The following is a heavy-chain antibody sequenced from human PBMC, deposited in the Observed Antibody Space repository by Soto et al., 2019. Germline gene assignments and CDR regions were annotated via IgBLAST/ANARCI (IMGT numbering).Heavy chain of an antibody. V-gene: IGHV3-23*01. CDR2: ISGSGGST. J-gene: IGHJ6*03. CDR3: AKEVVVPAARQTHYYYYMDV. CDR1: GFTFSSYA. D-gene: IGHD2-2*01. Sequence: PGGSLRLSCAASGFTFSSYAMSWVRQAPGKGLEWVSAISGSGGSTYYADSVKGRFTISRDNSKNTLYLQMNSLRAEDTAVYYCAKEVVVPAARQTHYYYYMDVWGKGTTVTVSS.